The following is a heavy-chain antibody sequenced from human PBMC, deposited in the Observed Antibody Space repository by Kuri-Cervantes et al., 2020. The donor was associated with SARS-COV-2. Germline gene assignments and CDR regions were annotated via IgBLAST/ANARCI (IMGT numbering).Heavy chain of an antibody. Sequence: GESLKISCAASGFTFSSYWMHWVRQAPGKGLEWVSYISSSGSTIYYADSVKGRFTISRDNAKNSLYLQMNSLRAEDTAVYYCARARWELLNYFDYWGQGTLVTVSS. V-gene: IGHV3-48*04. J-gene: IGHJ4*02. D-gene: IGHD1-26*01. CDR3: ARARWELLNYFDY. CDR1: GFTFSSYW. CDR2: ISSSGSTI.